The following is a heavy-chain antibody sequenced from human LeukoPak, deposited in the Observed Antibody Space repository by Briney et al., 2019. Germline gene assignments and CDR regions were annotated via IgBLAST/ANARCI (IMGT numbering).Heavy chain of an antibody. J-gene: IGHJ4*02. CDR1: GGSISSYY. CDR3: ARDGVTGDYFDY. CDR2: IYTSGST. Sequence: PWETLSLTCTVSGGSISSYYWSWVRQPAGKGLEWLGRIYTSGSTNYNPSLKSRVTMSVDTSKNQFSLKLSSVTAADTAVYYCARDGVTGDYFDYWGQGTLVTVSS. V-gene: IGHV4-4*07. D-gene: IGHD4-23*01.